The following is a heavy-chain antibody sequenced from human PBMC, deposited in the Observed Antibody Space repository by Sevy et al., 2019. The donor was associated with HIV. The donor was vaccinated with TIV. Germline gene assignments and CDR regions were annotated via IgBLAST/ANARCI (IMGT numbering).Heavy chain of an antibody. CDR3: TRNGGAFDNGFDP. V-gene: IGHV3-23*01. CDR2: ISSSGGST. CDR1: GFTFISYS. D-gene: IGHD2-8*01. Sequence: GGSLRLSCAASGFTFISYSMSWVRQAPGKGLEWVSSISSSGGSTYYADSVKGRFTISRDNSNNILDLQMNSLRADDTAVYYCTRNGGAFDNGFDPWGQGTLVTVSS. J-gene: IGHJ5*02.